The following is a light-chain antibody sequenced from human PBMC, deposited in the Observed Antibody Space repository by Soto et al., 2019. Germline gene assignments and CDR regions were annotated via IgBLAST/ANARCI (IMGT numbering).Light chain of an antibody. V-gene: IGLV2-14*01. CDR1: SSDVGGYNY. Sequence: QSALTQPASGSGAPGQSITISCTGTSSDVGGYNYDSWYQQHPGKAPKLMIYDVTNRPSGVSNRFSGSKSGNTASLTISGLQAEDEADYYCSSYTSSSTPLVFGGGTKLTVL. J-gene: IGLJ3*02. CDR2: DVT. CDR3: SSYTSSSTPLV.